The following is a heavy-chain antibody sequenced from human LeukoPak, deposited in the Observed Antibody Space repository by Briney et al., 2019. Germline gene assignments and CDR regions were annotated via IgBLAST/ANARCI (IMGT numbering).Heavy chain of an antibody. CDR2: IRLGGGLT. V-gene: IGHV3-23*01. D-gene: IGHD3-10*01. CDR3: ARKITMVRGPLIKGYFDL. J-gene: IGHJ2*01. Sequence: GGSLRLSCSGAGFTFMNYVMAWVRQAPGKGLEWVSSIRLGGGLTHSADPVKGRFIISRDMNTLFLQMNNLRPEDTAMYYCARKITMVRGPLIKGYFDLWGRGTLVSVSS. CDR1: GFTFMNYV.